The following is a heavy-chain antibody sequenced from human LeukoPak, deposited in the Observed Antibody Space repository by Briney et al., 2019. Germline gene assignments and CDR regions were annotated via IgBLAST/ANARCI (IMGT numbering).Heavy chain of an antibody. CDR1: GASIASGTSY. Sequence: SETLSLTCTVSGASIASGTSYWDWIRQPPGKELEWIGSIYYSGNTYYKSSLKSRLTISVDMSKNQFSLKLSSVTAADTAVYYSAKIWFGDPYYMDVWGKGTTVTISS. CDR3: AKIWFGDPYYMDV. V-gene: IGHV4-39*01. J-gene: IGHJ6*03. D-gene: IGHD3-10*01. CDR2: IYYSGNT.